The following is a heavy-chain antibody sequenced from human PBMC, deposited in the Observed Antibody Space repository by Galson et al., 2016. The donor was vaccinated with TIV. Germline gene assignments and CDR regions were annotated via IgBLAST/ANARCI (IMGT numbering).Heavy chain of an antibody. CDR3: AGRDPSVAAADY. V-gene: IGHV1-69*02. D-gene: IGHD6-13*01. J-gene: IGHJ4*02. CDR1: GGTFSTYT. CDR2: IIPILGMT. Sequence: SVKVSCKASGGTFSTYTLSWVRQAPGQGLEWMGRIIPILGMTNYAQKFQGRVTITADKSTSTAYMELSSLRSEDTAVYYCAGRDPSVAAADYWGQGTLVTLSS.